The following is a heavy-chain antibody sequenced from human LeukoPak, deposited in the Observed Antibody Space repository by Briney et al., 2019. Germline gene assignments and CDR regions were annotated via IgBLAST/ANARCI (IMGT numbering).Heavy chain of an antibody. CDR3: ARDLDPGVRGVPTQYY. J-gene: IGHJ4*02. CDR1: GYTFTSYG. V-gene: IGHV1-18*01. CDR2: ISAYNGNT. D-gene: IGHD3-10*01. Sequence: ASVKVSCKASGYTFTSYGISWVRQAPGQGLEWMGWISAYNGNTNYAQKLQGRVTMTTDTSTSTAYMELSSLRSEDTAVYYCARDLDPGVRGVPTQYYWGQGTLVTVSS.